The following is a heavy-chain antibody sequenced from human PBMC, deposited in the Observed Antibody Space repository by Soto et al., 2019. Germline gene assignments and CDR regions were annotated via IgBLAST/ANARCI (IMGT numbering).Heavy chain of an antibody. Sequence: TGGSLRLSCAASGFTFSSYSMNWVRQAPGKGLEWVSSISSSSSFIYYADSLKGRFTISRDNAKNSLYLQMNSLRAEDTAVYYCVSEIFDLWGRGTLVTVSS. CDR3: VSEIFDL. J-gene: IGHJ2*01. V-gene: IGHV3-21*01. CDR2: ISSSSSFI. CDR1: GFTFSSYS.